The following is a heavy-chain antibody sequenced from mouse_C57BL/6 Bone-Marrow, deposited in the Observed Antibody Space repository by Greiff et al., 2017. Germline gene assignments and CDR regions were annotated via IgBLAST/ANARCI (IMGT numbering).Heavy chain of an antibody. Sequence: QVQLQQPGAELVMPGASVKLSCKASGYTFTSYWMHWVKQRPGQGLEWIGEIDPSDSYTNYNQKFKGKSTLTVDKSASTADMRLSSLTSEDYAVYYCARGGITMDYWGQGTSVTVSS. CDR3: ARGGITMDY. V-gene: IGHV1-69*01. D-gene: IGHD2-4*01. J-gene: IGHJ4*01. CDR2: IDPSDSYT. CDR1: GYTFTSYW.